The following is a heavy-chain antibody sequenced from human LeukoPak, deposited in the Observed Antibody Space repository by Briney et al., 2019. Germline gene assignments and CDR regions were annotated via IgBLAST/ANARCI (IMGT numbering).Heavy chain of an antibody. V-gene: IGHV3-74*01. CDR2: INSDGSST. D-gene: IGHD3-16*02. Sequence: GGSLRLSCAASGFTFSSYWMHWVRQAPGKGLVWVSRINSDGSSTSYADSVKGRFTISRDNSKNTLYLQMNSLRAEDTAVYYCAKVIVISTFDYWGQGTLVTVSS. CDR1: GFTFSSYW. CDR3: AKVIVISTFDY. J-gene: IGHJ4*01.